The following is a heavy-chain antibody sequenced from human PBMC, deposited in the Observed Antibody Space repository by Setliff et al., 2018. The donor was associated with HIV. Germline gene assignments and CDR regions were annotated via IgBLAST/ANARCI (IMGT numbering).Heavy chain of an antibody. CDR3: VMLADTSSWHDSYFDY. CDR1: GYNFLSYW. J-gene: IGHJ4*02. V-gene: IGHV5-51*01. Sequence: GESLTISCQGSGYNFLSYWIAWVRQMPGKGLEYLGIIYPPDSDTRYSPSFQGQVTISVDKSANTAYLQWTSLKASDAAMYYCVMLADTSSWHDSYFDYWGQGTLVTVSS. D-gene: IGHD6-13*01. CDR2: IYPPDSDT.